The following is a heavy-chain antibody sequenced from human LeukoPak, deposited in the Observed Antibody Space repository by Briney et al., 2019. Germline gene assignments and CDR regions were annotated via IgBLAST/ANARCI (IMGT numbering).Heavy chain of an antibody. Sequence: ASVKVSCKASGYTFTGYYIHWVRQAPGQGLEWMGWIKPSSGGTNYAQKFQGRVTMTRDTSNNTAYMELSRLRSDDTAVYYCARVHSDTPFGVVGATDLVDWGQGTLVTVSS. CDR2: IKPSSGGT. CDR3: ARVHSDTPFGVVGATDLVD. J-gene: IGHJ4*02. D-gene: IGHD1-26*01. V-gene: IGHV1-2*02. CDR1: GYTFTGYY.